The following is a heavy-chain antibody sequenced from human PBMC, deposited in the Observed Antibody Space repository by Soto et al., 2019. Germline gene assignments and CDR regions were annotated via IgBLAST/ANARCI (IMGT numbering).Heavy chain of an antibody. CDR1: GGSFSGYY. CDR2: INHSGST. V-gene: IGHV4-34*01. CDR3: ARGGRTGDRGYYSRYGIDA. J-gene: IGHJ6*02. Sequence: SETLSLTCAVYGGSFSGYYWSWIRQPPGKGLEWIGVINHSGSTNYNPSLKSRVTISVDTSKNQFSLTLSFVTATDTAVYDCARGGRTGDRGYYSRYGIDAWGQGTLVTVSS. D-gene: IGHD5-12*01.